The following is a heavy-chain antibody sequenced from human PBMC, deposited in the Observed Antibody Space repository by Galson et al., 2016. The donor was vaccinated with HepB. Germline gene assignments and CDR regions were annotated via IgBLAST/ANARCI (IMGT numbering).Heavy chain of an antibody. D-gene: IGHD1-14*01. CDR1: GFTFSNYA. V-gene: IGHV3-23*01. CDR2: INIGGDST. J-gene: IGHJ4*02. CDR3: AKDTAPGHTYGYFDY. Sequence: SLRLSCAASGFTFSNYAMSWVRQAPGKGLEWVSSINIGGDSTYYADSVKGRFTISRDNSKNTVYLQMNSLRAEDTALYYCAKDTAPGHTYGYFDYWGQGTLVTVSS.